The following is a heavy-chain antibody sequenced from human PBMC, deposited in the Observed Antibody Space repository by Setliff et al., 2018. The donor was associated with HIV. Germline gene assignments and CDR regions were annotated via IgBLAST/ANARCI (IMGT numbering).Heavy chain of an antibody. CDR3: ARSRGLLWFGDYYYYMDV. Sequence: SETLSLTCTVSNGSISSHYWSWIRQPPGKGLEWIGYIYYSGRTNYNPSLKSRVTISVDTSKNQFSLKLTSVTAADTAVYYCARSRGLLWFGDYYYYMDVWCKGTTVTVSS. J-gene: IGHJ6*03. CDR2: IYYSGRT. D-gene: IGHD3-10*01. CDR1: NGSISSHY. V-gene: IGHV4-59*11.